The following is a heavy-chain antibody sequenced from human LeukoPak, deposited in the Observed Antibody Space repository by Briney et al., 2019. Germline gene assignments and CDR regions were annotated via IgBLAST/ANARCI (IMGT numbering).Heavy chain of an antibody. CDR2: IYCGGPT. V-gene: IGHV3-66*01. CDR1: GFTVSSNY. D-gene: IGHD6-13*01. Sequence: GGALRLSCAASGFTVSSNYMSWVRQAPGKGLEWVSIIYCGGPTYYADSVRGRLTISRDNSKNTLYLQMSSLSAEDTALYYCARVRIAASGTDAFDIWGQGTVVTVSS. CDR3: ARVRIAASGTDAFDI. J-gene: IGHJ3*02.